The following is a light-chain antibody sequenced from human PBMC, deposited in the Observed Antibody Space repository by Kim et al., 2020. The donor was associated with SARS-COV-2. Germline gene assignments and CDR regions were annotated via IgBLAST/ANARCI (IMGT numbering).Light chain of an antibody. V-gene: IGKV1-8*01. CDR1: QDISNS. Sequence: ASAGDRVTITCRASQDISNSLAWYEQKTGKAPELLIYDAFTLQSGVSPRFSGSRSGTDFTLTISSLQSEDFATYYCKQHYIYPLTFGGGTKVDIK. J-gene: IGKJ4*01. CDR2: DAF. CDR3: KQHYIYPLT.